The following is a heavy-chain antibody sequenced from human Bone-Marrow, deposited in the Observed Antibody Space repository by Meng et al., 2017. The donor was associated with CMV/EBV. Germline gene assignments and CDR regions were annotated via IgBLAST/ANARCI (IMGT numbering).Heavy chain of an antibody. CDR1: GFTFSSYE. Sequence: GGSLRLSCAVSGFTFSSYEMNWVRQAPGKGLEWVSYISSSGSSIYYADSVKGRFTVSRDNVKNSLYLQMSSLRAEDTAVYYCSRVIAAADFFDYWGQGTLVTVSS. V-gene: IGHV3-48*03. J-gene: IGHJ4*02. CDR2: ISSSGSSI. CDR3: SRVIAAADFFDY. D-gene: IGHD6-13*01.